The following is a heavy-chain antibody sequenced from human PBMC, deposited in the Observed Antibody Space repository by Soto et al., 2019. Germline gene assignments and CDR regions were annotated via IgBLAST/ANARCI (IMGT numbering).Heavy chain of an antibody. CDR1: GFDFNSYS. CDR3: VRDFGWYFRSGYMDV. Sequence: EVQLVESGGGLVKPGGSLRLSCAASGFDFNSYSMNWVRQAPGKGLEWVSSINEDSSYIYYAHSLRGRFTISRDNAKESLYLQMNSLSAEDTAVYYCVRDFGWYFRSGYMDVWGDGATVTVSS. CDR2: INEDSSYI. J-gene: IGHJ6*03. D-gene: IGHD3-3*01. V-gene: IGHV3-21*02.